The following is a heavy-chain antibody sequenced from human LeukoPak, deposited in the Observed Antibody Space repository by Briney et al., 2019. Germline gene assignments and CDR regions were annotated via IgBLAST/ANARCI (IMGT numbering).Heavy chain of an antibody. CDR2: IRYDGTIK. D-gene: IGHD3-16*01. J-gene: IGHJ4*02. CDR1: GFTFSTYG. Sequence: GGSLRLSCTATGFTFSTYGMHWVRQTPGKGLEWVAFIRYDGTIKYYGDSVKGRFTISRDNSKNTLYLQINSLTTEDTAVYYCAKGEGGALGIPHPYYFGYWGQGNVVTVSS. V-gene: IGHV3-30*02. CDR3: AKGEGGALGIPHPYYFGY.